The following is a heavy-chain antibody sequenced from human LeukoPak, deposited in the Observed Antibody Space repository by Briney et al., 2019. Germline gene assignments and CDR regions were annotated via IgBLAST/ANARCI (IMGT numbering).Heavy chain of an antibody. CDR3: ARDQIDEWEIMPPVS. Sequence: ASVRVSCTASGYTFNNYGITWVRQAPGQGLEWMGWVSTYNGNTNYAQNFQGRLTMTTDASTTTAYLDLTDLRSDDTAVYYCARDQIDEWEIMPPVSWGQGTLVTVSS. D-gene: IGHD1-26*01. CDR1: GYTFNNYG. J-gene: IGHJ4*02. V-gene: IGHV1-18*01. CDR2: VSTYNGNT.